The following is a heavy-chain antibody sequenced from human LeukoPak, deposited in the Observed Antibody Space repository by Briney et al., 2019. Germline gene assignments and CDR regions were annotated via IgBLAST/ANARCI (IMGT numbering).Heavy chain of an antibody. V-gene: IGHV4-39*07. J-gene: IGHJ4*02. D-gene: IGHD1-14*01. Sequence: NPSETLSLTCTVSGGSISSSSYYWGWIRQPPGKGLEWIGSIYYSGSTYYNPSLKSRVTISVDTSKNQFSLKLSSVTAADTAVYYCASWNQPLRGGGLDYWGQGTLVTVSS. CDR1: GGSISSSSYY. CDR3: ASWNQPLRGGGLDY. CDR2: IYYSGST.